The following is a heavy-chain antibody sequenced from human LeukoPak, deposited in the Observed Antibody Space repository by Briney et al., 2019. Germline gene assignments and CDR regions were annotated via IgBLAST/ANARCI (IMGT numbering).Heavy chain of an antibody. CDR3: ATGVPRWPYYFDY. D-gene: IGHD6-13*01. V-gene: IGHV3-23*01. Sequence: GGSLRLSCAASGFTFSSYAMSWVRQAPGKGLEWVSAIGGSDGSTYYTDSVKGRFTISRDNSKNTLFLQINSLRAEDTAVYYCATGVPRWPYYFDYWGQGTLVTVSS. J-gene: IGHJ4*02. CDR2: IGGSDGST. CDR1: GFTFSSYA.